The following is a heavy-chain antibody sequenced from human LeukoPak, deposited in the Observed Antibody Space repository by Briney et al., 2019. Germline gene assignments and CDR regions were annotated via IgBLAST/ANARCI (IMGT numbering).Heavy chain of an antibody. D-gene: IGHD2-2*01. Sequence: GGSLRLSCAASGFTFSSYAMSWVRQAPGKGLEWVSVDSGSGGSTYYADSVKGRFTISRDNSKNTLYLKMNSLKAEDTAVYYCAKESELLCGGWFDPWGQGTLVTVSS. CDR3: AKESELLCGGWFDP. V-gene: IGHV3-23*01. CDR1: GFTFSSYA. CDR2: DSGSGGST. J-gene: IGHJ5*02.